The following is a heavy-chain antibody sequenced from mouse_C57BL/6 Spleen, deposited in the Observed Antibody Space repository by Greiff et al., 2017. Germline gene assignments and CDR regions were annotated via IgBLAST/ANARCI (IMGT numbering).Heavy chain of an antibody. CDR2: ILPGSGST. J-gene: IGHJ4*01. CDR1: GYTFTGYW. Sequence: VNLVESGAELMKPGASVKLSCKATGYTFTGYWIEWVKQRPGHGLEWIGEILPGSGSTNYNEKFKGKATFTADTSSNTAYMQLSSLTTEDSAIYYCARGSLYYGSSSYAMDYWGQGTSVTVSS. D-gene: IGHD1-1*01. CDR3: ARGSLYYGSSSYAMDY. V-gene: IGHV1-9*01.